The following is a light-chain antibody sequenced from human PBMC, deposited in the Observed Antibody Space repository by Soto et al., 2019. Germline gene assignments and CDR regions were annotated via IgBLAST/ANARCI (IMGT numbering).Light chain of an antibody. Sequence: QPVLTQPPSVSGAPGRRVTVSCTGSSSNIGAGYDVHWYQQLPGTAPRLLIYGNINRPSGVPDRFSGSKSGTSASLAITGLQAEDEGDYYCQSYDSGLGVFVVFGAGTKLTVL. CDR1: SSNIGAGYD. CDR3: QSYDSGLGVFVV. CDR2: GNI. V-gene: IGLV1-40*01. J-gene: IGLJ2*01.